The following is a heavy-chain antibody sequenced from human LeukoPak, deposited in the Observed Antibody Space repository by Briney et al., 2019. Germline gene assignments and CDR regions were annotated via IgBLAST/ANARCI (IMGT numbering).Heavy chain of an antibody. Sequence: GGSLRLSCAASGFDFSSNWMHWVRHAPGQGLVWVSRIKGDGISTNYADSVKGRFTISRDNSKNTLYLQMNSLRAEDTAVYYCAKETGYYMGNYFDYWGQGTLVTVSS. CDR2: IKGDGIST. D-gene: IGHD3-22*01. J-gene: IGHJ4*02. CDR1: GFDFSSNW. CDR3: AKETGYYMGNYFDY. V-gene: IGHV3-74*01.